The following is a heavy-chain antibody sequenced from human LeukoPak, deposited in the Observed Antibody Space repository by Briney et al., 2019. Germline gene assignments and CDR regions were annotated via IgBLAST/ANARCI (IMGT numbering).Heavy chain of an antibody. Sequence: SVKVSCKASGGTFSSYAISWVRQAPGQGLEWMGGIIPIFGTANYAQKFQGRVTITADKSTSTAYMELSSLRSEDTAVYYCARTIVGDPPTYSSGWYDYYYYMDVWGKGTTVTVSS. D-gene: IGHD6-19*01. J-gene: IGHJ6*03. CDR3: ARTIVGDPPTYSSGWYDYYYYMDV. V-gene: IGHV1-69*06. CDR1: GGTFSSYA. CDR2: IIPIFGTA.